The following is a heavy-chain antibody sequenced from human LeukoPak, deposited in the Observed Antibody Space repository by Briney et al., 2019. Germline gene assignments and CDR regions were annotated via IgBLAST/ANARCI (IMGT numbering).Heavy chain of an antibody. CDR1: GYTFINNG. CDR2: ISAYNGNT. Sequence: GASVKVSCKASGYTFINNGISWVRQAPGQGLEWMGWISAYNGNTNYAQKFQGRVTMTTDTSTSTAYMELRSLRSDDTAVYYCAREVYGDYWGQGTLVTVSS. D-gene: IGHD3-16*01. CDR3: AREVYGDY. V-gene: IGHV1-18*01. J-gene: IGHJ4*02.